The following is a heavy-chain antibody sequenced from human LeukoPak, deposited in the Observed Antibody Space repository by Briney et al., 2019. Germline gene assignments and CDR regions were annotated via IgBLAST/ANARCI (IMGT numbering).Heavy chain of an antibody. V-gene: IGHV3-21*01. CDR1: GFTFRSYS. CDR3: ARDRIAAATVTGRYFDY. Sequence: GGSLRLSCAASGFTFRSYSMNWVRQAPGKGLEWVSSISSSSSYIYYADSVKGRFTISRDNAKNSLYLQMNSLRAEDTAVYYCARDRIAAATVTGRYFDYWGQGTLVTVSS. CDR2: ISSSSSYI. D-gene: IGHD6-13*01. J-gene: IGHJ4*02.